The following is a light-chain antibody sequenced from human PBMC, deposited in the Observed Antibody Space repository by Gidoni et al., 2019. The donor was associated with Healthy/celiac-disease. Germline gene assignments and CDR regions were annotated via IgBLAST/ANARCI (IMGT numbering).Light chain of an antibody. V-gene: IGLV2-14*03. CDR3: SSYTSSSTLEVV. Sequence: QSALTHPASVSGSPGQSITISCTGTSSDVGGYNYVSWYQQHPGKAPNIMIYDVSNRPSGVSNRFSGSKSGNTASLTISGLQAEDEADYYCSSYTSSSTLEVVFGGGTKLTVL. CDR2: DVS. J-gene: IGLJ2*01. CDR1: SSDVGGYNY.